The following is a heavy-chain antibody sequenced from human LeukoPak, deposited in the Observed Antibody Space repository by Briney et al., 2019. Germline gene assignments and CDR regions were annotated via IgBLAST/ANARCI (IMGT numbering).Heavy chain of an antibody. CDR1: GFTFGSYW. CDR2: ISGSGGST. V-gene: IGHV3-23*01. CDR3: AKPSSGWYYDY. J-gene: IGHJ4*02. Sequence: PGGSLRPSCAASGFTFGSYWMHWVRQAPGRGLGWVSSISGSGGSTYYADSVKGRFTISRDNFKNTLYLQMNTLRAEDTAVYYCAKPSSGWYYDYWGQGTLVTVST. D-gene: IGHD6-19*01.